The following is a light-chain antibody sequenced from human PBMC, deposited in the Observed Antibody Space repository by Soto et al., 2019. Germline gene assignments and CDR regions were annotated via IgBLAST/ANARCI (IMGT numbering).Light chain of an antibody. CDR3: QQYQSWPLT. J-gene: IGKJ4*01. V-gene: IGKV3-15*01. CDR2: GAS. CDR1: QSISST. Sequence: EIVLTQSPDTLSLSPGERATLSCRASQSISSTHLVWYQQNPGQAPSLLIFGASARATGIPARLSGSGSETEFTLTISSLQSEDFDVYYCQQYQSWPLTFGGGTKVDI.